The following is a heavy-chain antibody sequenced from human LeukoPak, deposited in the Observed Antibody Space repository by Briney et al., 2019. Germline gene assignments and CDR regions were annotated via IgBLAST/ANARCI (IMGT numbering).Heavy chain of an antibody. Sequence: PWGALRLSCAASGFSFEDNGMGWVRQAPGKGLEWVSGINWNGETTGYVDSVKGRFTISRDNAKNSLYLQMNSLRAEDTALYYCATHSYYYGSGSYPHYLDYWGQGTLVTVSS. CDR1: GFSFEDNG. V-gene: IGHV3-20*04. D-gene: IGHD3-10*01. J-gene: IGHJ4*02. CDR3: ATHSYYYGSGSYPHYLDY. CDR2: INWNGETT.